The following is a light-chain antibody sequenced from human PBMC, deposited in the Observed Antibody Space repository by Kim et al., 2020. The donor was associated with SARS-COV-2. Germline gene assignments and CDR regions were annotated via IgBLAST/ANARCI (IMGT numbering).Light chain of an antibody. CDR2: YDS. Sequence: SYELTQPPSVSVAPGKTARITCGGNNIGSKSVHWYQQKPGQSPVLVIYYDSDRPSGIPERFSGSNSGNTAPLTIRRVEAGDEADYYCQVWDRSRDHVVFG. V-gene: IGLV3-21*04. J-gene: IGLJ2*01. CDR1: NIGSKS. CDR3: QVWDRSRDHVV.